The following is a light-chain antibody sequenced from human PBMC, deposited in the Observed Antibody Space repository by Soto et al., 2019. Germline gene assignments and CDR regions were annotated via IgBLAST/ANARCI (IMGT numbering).Light chain of an antibody. Sequence: DIQMTQSPSTLSASVGDRVTITCRANEIIRPWLAWYQQKPGKAPQLLISDASSLQSGVPSRFSGSGSGTAFTLTISSLQPDDFATYYCQQYSSRLLTFGGGTKVEIK. V-gene: IGKV1-5*01. J-gene: IGKJ4*01. CDR1: EIIRPW. CDR2: DAS. CDR3: QQYSSRLLT.